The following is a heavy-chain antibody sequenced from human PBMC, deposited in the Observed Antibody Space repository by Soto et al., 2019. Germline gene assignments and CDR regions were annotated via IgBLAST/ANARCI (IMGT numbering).Heavy chain of an antibody. CDR3: ARADCSGGSCPIDY. Sequence: RASVKVSCKASGGTFSSYAISWVRQAPGQGLEWMGGIIPIFGTANYAQKFQGRVTITADESTSTAYMELSSLRSEDTAVYYCARADCSGGSCPIDYWGQGTLVTVSS. D-gene: IGHD2-15*01. CDR1: GGTFSSYA. CDR2: IIPIFGTA. V-gene: IGHV1-69*13. J-gene: IGHJ4*02.